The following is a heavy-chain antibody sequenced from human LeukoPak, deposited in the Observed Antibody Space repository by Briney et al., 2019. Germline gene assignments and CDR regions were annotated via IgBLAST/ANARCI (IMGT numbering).Heavy chain of an antibody. J-gene: IGHJ5*02. CDR2: IWYDGSNK. Sequence: GGSLRLSCAASGFTFSSYGMHWVRQAPGKGLEGGAVIWYDGSNKYYADSVKGRFTISRDNSKNTLYLQMNSLRAEDTAVYYCARDPHTAMVIRDNWFDRWGQGTLVTVSS. CDR3: ARDPHTAMVIRDNWFDR. V-gene: IGHV3-33*01. CDR1: GFTFSSYG. D-gene: IGHD5-18*01.